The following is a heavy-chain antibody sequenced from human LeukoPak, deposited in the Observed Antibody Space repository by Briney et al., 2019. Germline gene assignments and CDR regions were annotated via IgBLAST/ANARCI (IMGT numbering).Heavy chain of an antibody. CDR2: FDPEDGET. Sequence: ASVKVSCKVSGYTLTELSMHWVRQAPGKGLELMGGFDPEDGETIYAQKFQGRVTMTEDTSTDTAYMVLSSLRSEDTAVYYCATAGGSGSLYYFDYWGQGTLVTVSS. CDR1: GYTLTELS. V-gene: IGHV1-24*01. CDR3: ATAGGSGSLYYFDY. D-gene: IGHD1-26*01. J-gene: IGHJ4*02.